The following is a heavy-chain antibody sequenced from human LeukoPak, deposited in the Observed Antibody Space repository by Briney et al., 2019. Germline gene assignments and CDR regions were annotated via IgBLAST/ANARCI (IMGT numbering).Heavy chain of an antibody. D-gene: IGHD3-10*01. Sequence: GGSLRLSCAASGFTFSSYSMNWVRQAPGKGLEWVSSISSSSRYIYYADSVKGRFTISRDNSKNTLYLQMNSLRAEDTAVYYCAKDLNSGSRSPDAFDIWGQGTMVTVSS. CDR2: ISSSSRYI. CDR3: AKDLNSGSRSPDAFDI. V-gene: IGHV3-21*01. CDR1: GFTFSSYS. J-gene: IGHJ3*02.